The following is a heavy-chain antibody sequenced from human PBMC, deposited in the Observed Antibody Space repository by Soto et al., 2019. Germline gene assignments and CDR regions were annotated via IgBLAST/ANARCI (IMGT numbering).Heavy chain of an antibody. CDR1: DVSISSYY. D-gene: IGHD6-13*01. CDR2: IFYSGST. J-gene: IGHJ5*02. CDR3: ARDRYSSSWYRRWFDP. V-gene: IGHV4-59*01. Sequence: QVQLQESGPGLVRPSETLSLTCTVSDVSISSYYWSWIRQPPGKGLEWIGFIFYSGSTNYNPSLKSRVTMSVATSKNQFSLKLHSVTAADTAVYYCARDRYSSSWYRRWFDPWGQGTLVTVSS.